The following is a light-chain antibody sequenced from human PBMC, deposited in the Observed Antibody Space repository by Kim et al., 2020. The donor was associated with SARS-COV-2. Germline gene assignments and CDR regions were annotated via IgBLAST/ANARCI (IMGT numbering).Light chain of an antibody. J-gene: IGLJ2*01. Sequence: VAPGQTASITCAGDKMGDKYACWYQQKPGQSPVLVIYQDSKRPSGIPERFSGSNSGNTATLTISGTQAMDEADYYCQAWDSSTVVFGGGTQLTVL. CDR3: QAWDSSTVV. V-gene: IGLV3-1*01. CDR2: QDS. CDR1: KMGDKY.